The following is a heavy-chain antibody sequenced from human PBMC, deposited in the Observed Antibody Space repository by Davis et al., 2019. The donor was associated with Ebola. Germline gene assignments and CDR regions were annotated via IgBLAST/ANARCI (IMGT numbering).Heavy chain of an antibody. V-gene: IGHV3-43*02. CDR2: ISRDGGST. Sequence: GESLKISCAASGFTCDDYADHSVRQAPGKGREWVSLISRDGGSTYYADSVKGRFTISRDNSKNTLYLQMNSLRAEDTAVYYCAKRASLDVWGQGTTVTVSS. CDR3: AKRASLDV. J-gene: IGHJ6*02. CDR1: GFTCDDYA.